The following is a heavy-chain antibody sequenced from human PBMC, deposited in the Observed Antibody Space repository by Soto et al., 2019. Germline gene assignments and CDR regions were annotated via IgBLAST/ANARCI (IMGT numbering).Heavy chain of an antibody. CDR1: GGTFSSYA. D-gene: IGHD2-21*02. CDR3: ASVGEYCGGDCYSPFDI. Sequence: SVKVSCKASGGTFSSYAISWVRQAPGQGLEWMGGIIPIFGTANYAQKFQGRVTITADKSTSTAYMELSSLRSEDTAVYYCASVGEYCGGDCYSPFDIWGQGTMVTVSS. CDR2: IIPIFGTA. J-gene: IGHJ3*02. V-gene: IGHV1-69*06.